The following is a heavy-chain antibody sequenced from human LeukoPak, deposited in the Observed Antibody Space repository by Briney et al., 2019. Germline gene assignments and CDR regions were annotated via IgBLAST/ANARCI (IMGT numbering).Heavy chain of an antibody. Sequence: GASVKVSCKASGGTFSSYAISWVGQAPGQGLEWVGRIIPIFGKAKYAQKFQGRVTITTDESTSTAYMELSSLRSEDTAVYYCARELSGSYFDAFDIWGQGTMVTVSS. CDR3: ARELSGSYFDAFDI. D-gene: IGHD1-26*01. J-gene: IGHJ3*02. CDR1: GGTFSSYA. V-gene: IGHV1-69*05. CDR2: IIPIFGKA.